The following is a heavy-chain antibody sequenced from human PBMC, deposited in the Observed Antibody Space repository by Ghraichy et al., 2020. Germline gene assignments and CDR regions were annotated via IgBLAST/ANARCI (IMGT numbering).Heavy chain of an antibody. J-gene: IGHJ3*02. Sequence: SVKVSCKASGGTFSSYAISWVRQAPGQGLEWMGRIIAILGIANYAQKFQGRVTITADKSTSTAYMELSSLRSEDTAVYYCAREKGYYYDSSGYRDAFDIWGQGTMVTVSS. V-gene: IGHV1-69*04. CDR2: IIAILGIA. D-gene: IGHD3-22*01. CDR3: AREKGYYYDSSGYRDAFDI. CDR1: GGTFSSYA.